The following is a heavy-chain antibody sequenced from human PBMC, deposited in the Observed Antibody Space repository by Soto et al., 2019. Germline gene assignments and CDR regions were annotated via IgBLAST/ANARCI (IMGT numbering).Heavy chain of an antibody. CDR3: ARYVPGVRYYCMDV. CDR2: IGESGTPT. Sequence: EVQVLESGGVLVQPGWPLRLSCAASGFTFMSHAMKWARPAPGKGLEWVSLIGESGTPTYYADSGKGRFTISRDNPGKTLFLEMYSMRAEDTAVYYCARYVPGVRYYCMDVWGQGTTVTVSS. J-gene: IGHJ6*02. V-gene: IGHV3-23*01. D-gene: IGHD2-2*01. CDR1: GFTFMSHA.